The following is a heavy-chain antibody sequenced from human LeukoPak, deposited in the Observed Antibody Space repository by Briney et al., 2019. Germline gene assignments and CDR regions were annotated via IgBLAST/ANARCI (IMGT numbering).Heavy chain of an antibody. Sequence: ASVTVSCKASGYTFTDYYMHWVRQAPGQGLEWMGWINPHSGGTNYAQNFQDRVTMTRDTSISTAYMDLSRLRSDDTAVYYCARGSWFGDLLYAQPAYYFDYWGQGTLVTVSS. J-gene: IGHJ4*02. D-gene: IGHD3-10*01. CDR3: ARGSWFGDLLYAQPAYYFDY. CDR2: INPHSGGT. CDR1: GYTFTDYY. V-gene: IGHV1-2*02.